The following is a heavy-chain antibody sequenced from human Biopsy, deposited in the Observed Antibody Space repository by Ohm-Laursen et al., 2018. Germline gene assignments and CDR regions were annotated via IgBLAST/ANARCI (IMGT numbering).Heavy chain of an antibody. V-gene: IGHV4-39*07. CDR1: GGSVSSNVHY. D-gene: IGHD5-24*01. Sequence: GTLSLTCTVSGGSVSSNVHYWAWIRQPPGKGLECIGTVFHSGITFYNPSLKSRVTISIDTSQNQFSLNLNSVTAADTAVYYCARDFRAGSGFLRSNNHYCGMDVWGPGTRVTVSS. CDR3: ARDFRAGSGFLRSNNHYCGMDV. J-gene: IGHJ6*02. CDR2: VFHSGIT.